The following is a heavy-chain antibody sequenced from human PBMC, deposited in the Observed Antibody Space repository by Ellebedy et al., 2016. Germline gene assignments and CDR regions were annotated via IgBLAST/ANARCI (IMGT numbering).Heavy chain of an antibody. CDR3: AIGRESSGWSYYFDY. CDR2: SYYSGST. CDR1: GGSISSSSYY. J-gene: IGHJ4*02. D-gene: IGHD6-19*01. Sequence: SETLSLTXTVSGGSISSSSYYWGWIRQPPGKGLEWIGSSYYSGSTYYNPSLKSRVTISVDTSKNQFSLKLSSVTAADTAVYYCAIGRESSGWSYYFDYWGQGTLVTVSS. V-gene: IGHV4-39*01.